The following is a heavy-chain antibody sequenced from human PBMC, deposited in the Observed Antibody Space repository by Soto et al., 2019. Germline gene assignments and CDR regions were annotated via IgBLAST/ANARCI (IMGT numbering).Heavy chain of an antibody. CDR2: IKSKRDSGTT. D-gene: IGHD6-13*01. J-gene: IGHJ4*02. CDR1: GFTFSNAW. CDR3: ATSVVVSGTVDC. V-gene: IGHV3-15*07. Sequence: GGSLRLSCAASGFTFSNAWMNWVRQAPGKGLEWVGRIKSKRDSGTTDYAAPVKGRFTISRDDSKNTVYLQMNGLRTEDTAVYYCATSVVVSGTVDCWGQGTLVTVSS.